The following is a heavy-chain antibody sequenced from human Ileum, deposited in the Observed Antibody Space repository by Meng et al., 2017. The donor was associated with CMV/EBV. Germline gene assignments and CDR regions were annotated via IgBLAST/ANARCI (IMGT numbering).Heavy chain of an antibody. CDR2: IKQDGSEK. D-gene: IGHD2/OR15-2a*01. CDR3: ARDPVTYGMDV. J-gene: IGHJ6*02. Sequence: GESLKISCAASGFTFSSYWMSWVRQAPGKGLEWVANIKQDGSEKYYVDSVKGRFTISRDNAKNSLYLQMNSLRAEDTAVYYCARDPVTYGMDVWGQGTTVTVSS. V-gene: IGHV3-7*01. CDR1: GFTFSSYW.